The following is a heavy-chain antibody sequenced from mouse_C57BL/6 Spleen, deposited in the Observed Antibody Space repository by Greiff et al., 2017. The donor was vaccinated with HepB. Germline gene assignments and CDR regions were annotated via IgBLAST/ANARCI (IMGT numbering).Heavy chain of an antibody. D-gene: IGHD2-3*01. J-gene: IGHJ4*01. CDR2: IHPNSGST. V-gene: IGHV1-64*01. CDR1: GYTFTSYW. Sequence: QVQLKQPGAELVKPGASVKLSCKASGYTFTSYWMHWVKQRPGQGLEWIGMIHPNSGSTNYNEKFKSKATLTVDKSSSTAYMQLSSLTSEDSAVYYCATGYDGYYRAMDYWGQGTSVTVSS. CDR3: ATGYDGYYRAMDY.